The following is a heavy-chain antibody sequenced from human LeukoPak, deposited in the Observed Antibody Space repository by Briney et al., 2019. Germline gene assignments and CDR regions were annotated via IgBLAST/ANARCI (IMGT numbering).Heavy chain of an antibody. J-gene: IGHJ4*02. D-gene: IGHD1-26*01. V-gene: IGHV4-34*01. CDR1: GGSFSGYY. Sequence: SETLSLTCAAYGGSFSGYYWSWIRQPPGKGLEWIGEINHSGSTNYNPSLKSRVTISVDTSKNQFSLKLSSVTAADTAVYYCARGTRSGSYRHFDYWGQGTLVTVSS. CDR2: INHSGST. CDR3: ARGTRSGSYRHFDY.